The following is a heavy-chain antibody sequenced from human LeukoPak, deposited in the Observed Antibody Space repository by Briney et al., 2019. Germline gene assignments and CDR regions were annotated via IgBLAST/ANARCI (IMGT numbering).Heavy chain of an antibody. CDR3: ARVLSGWFCDY. J-gene: IGHJ4*02. D-gene: IGHD6-19*01. CDR2: MYHSGST. Sequence: PSETLSLTRAVSGYSISSGYYWGWVRQPPGKGLEWIGSMYHSGSTDYNPSLKSRDAISVDTSKIQVSLKLSSVTAADTAVYYRARVLSGWFCDYWGQGTLVTVSS. V-gene: IGHV4-38-2*01. CDR1: GYSISSGYY.